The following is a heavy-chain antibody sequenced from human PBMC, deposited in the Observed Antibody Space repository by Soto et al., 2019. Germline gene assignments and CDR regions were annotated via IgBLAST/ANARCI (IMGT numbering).Heavy chain of an antibody. D-gene: IGHD5-12*01. Sequence: PGGSLRLSCAAFGGPFSSYAMSWVRQAPGKGLEWVSAISGSGGSTYYADSVKGRFTISRDNSKNTLYLQMNSLRAEDTAVYYCARVSGYDYTGYYMGVWGKGTTVTVSS. CDR1: GGPFSSYA. CDR2: ISGSGGST. V-gene: IGHV3-23*01. J-gene: IGHJ6*03. CDR3: ARVSGYDYTGYYMGV.